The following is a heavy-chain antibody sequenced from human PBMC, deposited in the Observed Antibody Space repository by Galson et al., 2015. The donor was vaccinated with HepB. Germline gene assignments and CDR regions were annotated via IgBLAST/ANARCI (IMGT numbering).Heavy chain of an antibody. D-gene: IGHD2-21*02. J-gene: IGHJ4*02. Sequence: SLRLSCAGSGFIFSNYALSWVRQAPGKGLQWVSRINTDGSSTNYADSVKGRFTISRDNAKNTLYLQMNSLRAEDTAVYYCARVSVTAAFDDWGQGTLVTVSS. CDR2: INTDGSST. V-gene: IGHV3-74*01. CDR3: ARVSVTAAFDD. CDR1: GFIFSNYA.